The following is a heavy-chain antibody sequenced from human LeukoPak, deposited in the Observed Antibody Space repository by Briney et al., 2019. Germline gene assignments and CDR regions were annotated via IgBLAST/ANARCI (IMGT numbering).Heavy chain of an antibody. D-gene: IGHD3-22*01. CDR2: IRYDGSNK. V-gene: IGHV3-30*02. J-gene: IGHJ3*02. CDR3: AKDGLYYDSSGYPDDAFDI. Sequence: GGSLRLSCAASGFTFSSYGMHWVRQAPGKGLEWVAFIRYDGSNKYYADSVKGRFTISRDNSKNTLYLQMNSLRAEDTAVYYCAKDGLYYDSSGYPDDAFDIWGQGTMVTVSS. CDR1: GFTFSSYG.